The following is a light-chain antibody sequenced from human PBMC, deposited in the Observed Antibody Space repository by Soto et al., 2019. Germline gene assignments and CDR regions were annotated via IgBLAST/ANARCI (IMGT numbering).Light chain of an antibody. CDR3: QQSFTIPLT. V-gene: IGKV1-39*01. Sequence: DIQMTQSPSSLSASVGDRVTITCRASQSIRSYLNWYQQKPGEAPKLLIYSASSFQSGVPSRFSGSGTGTDYILTITSLQPEDFAIYYCQQSFTIPLTVGGGTKVEI. CDR1: QSIRSY. CDR2: SAS. J-gene: IGKJ4*01.